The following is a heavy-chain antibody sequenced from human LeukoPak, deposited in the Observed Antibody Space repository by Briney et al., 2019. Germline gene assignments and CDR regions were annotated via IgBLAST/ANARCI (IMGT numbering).Heavy chain of an antibody. V-gene: IGHV4-59*08. CDR1: GGSISSYY. CDR2: IYYSGST. CDR3: ASLKGYCSSTSCYSWFDP. J-gene: IGHJ5*02. D-gene: IGHD2-2*01. Sequence: SETLSLTCTVSGGSISSYYWSWIRQPPGKGLEWIGYIYYSGSTNYNPSLKSRVTISVDTSKNQFSLKLSSVTAADTAVYYCASLKGYCSSTSCYSWFDPWGQGTLVTVPS.